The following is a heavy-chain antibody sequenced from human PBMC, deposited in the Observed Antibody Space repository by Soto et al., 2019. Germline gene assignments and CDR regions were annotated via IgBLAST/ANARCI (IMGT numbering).Heavy chain of an antibody. Sequence: GGSLRLSCTVSGFTFSNAWMTWVRQAPGKGLEWVGRIKSKTDDGTTDYAAPVKGRFTISRDDSRNTLYLQMNSLKTEDTAVYYCTTDSSSWACYYYYGMDVWGQGTTVTVS. V-gene: IGHV3-15*01. CDR1: GFTFSNAW. J-gene: IGHJ6*02. CDR2: IKSKTDDGTT. D-gene: IGHD2-2*01. CDR3: TTDSSSWACYYYYGMDV.